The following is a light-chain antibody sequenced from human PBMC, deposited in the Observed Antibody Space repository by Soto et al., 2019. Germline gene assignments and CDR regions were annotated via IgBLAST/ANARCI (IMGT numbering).Light chain of an antibody. J-gene: IGLJ2*01. Sequence: QSVLTQPPSASGTPGQRVTISCSGSRSNIGSDTVNWYQQYPGEAPKLVISEVSNRPSGVSNRFSGSKSGNTASLTISGLQAEDEADYYCCSYTSSTTPLFGGGTKLTVL. CDR3: CSYTSSTTPL. V-gene: IGLV2-14*01. CDR1: RSNIGSDT. CDR2: EVS.